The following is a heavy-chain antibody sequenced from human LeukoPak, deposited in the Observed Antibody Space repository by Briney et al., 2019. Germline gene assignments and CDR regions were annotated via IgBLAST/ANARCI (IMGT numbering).Heavy chain of an antibody. Sequence: GGSLRLSCAASGFTFSDYYMNWIRQAPGKGLVWVSYIRNTGSAMYYADSVKDRFTISRDNAKNTLFMQLNSLRAEHTAVYYWARPQGGTTRSHGMDVGGQGTTVTVSS. CDR2: IRNTGSAM. J-gene: IGHJ6*02. V-gene: IGHV3-11*04. CDR3: ARPQGGTTRSHGMDV. D-gene: IGHD2-2*01. CDR1: GFTFSDYY.